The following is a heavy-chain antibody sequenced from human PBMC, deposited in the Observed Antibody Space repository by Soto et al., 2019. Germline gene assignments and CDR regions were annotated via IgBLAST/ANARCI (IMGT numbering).Heavy chain of an antibody. D-gene: IGHD2-21*02. CDR2: IYPGDSDT. CDR1: GFSFTSDW. CDR3: ARSPCGGDCIRFDP. J-gene: IGHJ5*02. V-gene: IGHV5-51*01. Sequence: LGESLKIPCKGSGFSFTSDWIGWVRQMPGKGLEWMGIIYPGDSDTRYSPSFQGQVTISADKSITTAYLQWRSLKASDTAMYYCARSPCGGDCIRFDPWGQGTLVTVSS.